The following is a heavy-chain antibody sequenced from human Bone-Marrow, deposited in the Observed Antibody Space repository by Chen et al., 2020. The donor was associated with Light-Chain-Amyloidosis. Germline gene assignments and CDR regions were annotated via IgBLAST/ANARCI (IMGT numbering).Heavy chain of an antibody. CDR3: VRGREWFDP. CDR1: GYIFTNYG. J-gene: IGHJ5*02. CDR2: VSAYNDDR. V-gene: IGHV1-18*04. Sequence: QVQLVQSGAEVKKPGASVNVSCKASGYIFTNYGIGWVRQAPGQGLEWLGWVSAYNDDRNYIQKLQGRVTMTTDASTNTGYMELMSLTSDDTAVYYCVRGREWFDPWGQGTLVTVSS.